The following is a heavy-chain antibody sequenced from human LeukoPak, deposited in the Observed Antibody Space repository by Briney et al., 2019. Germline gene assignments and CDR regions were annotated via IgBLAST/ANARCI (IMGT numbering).Heavy chain of an antibody. V-gene: IGHV4-30-2*01. CDR1: GGSISSGGYS. D-gene: IGHD3-10*01. J-gene: IGHJ3*02. Sequence: MPSETLSLTCAVSGGSISSGGYSWSWIRQPPGKGLEWIGYIYHSGSTYYNPSLKSRVTISVDRSKNQFSLKLSSVTAADTAVYYCARYNSFSGSSIWGQGTMVTASS. CDR2: IYHSGST. CDR3: ARYNSFSGSSI.